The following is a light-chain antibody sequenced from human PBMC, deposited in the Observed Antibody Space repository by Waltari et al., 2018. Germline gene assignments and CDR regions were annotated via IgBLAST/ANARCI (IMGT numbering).Light chain of an antibody. CDR1: NIGSKD. V-gene: IGLV3-21*04. Sequence: SYVLTQPPSVSVAPGKTARITCGGTNIGSKDVHWYQRKPGQAPVMVIYYDIARPSGIPERFSGPNSGNTATLTISRGEAGDEADYYCQVWDSRSDHLVVFGGGTKLTVL. CDR3: QVWDSRSDHLVV. CDR2: YDI. J-gene: IGLJ2*01.